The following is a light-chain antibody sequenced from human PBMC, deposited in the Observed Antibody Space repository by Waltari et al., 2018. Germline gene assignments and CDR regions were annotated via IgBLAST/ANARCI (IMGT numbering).Light chain of an antibody. J-gene: IGLJ3*02. CDR2: DVI. Sequence: QSALTQPRSVSGSPGQSVTISCTGTSSNVGASKEVSLFQQYPGNAPKNMIFDVIRRASGVPVRFSGSTSGNTAALTISRLQAEDEADYYCCSYAGRNTWVFGGGTKLTVL. CDR3: CSYAGRNTWV. V-gene: IGLV2-11*01. CDR1: SSNVGASKE.